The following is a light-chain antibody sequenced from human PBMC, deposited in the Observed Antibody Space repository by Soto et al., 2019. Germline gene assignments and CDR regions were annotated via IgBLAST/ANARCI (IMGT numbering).Light chain of an antibody. CDR3: QQCNSYPIT. CDR1: QSVSSN. CDR2: DAS. J-gene: IGKJ5*01. Sequence: IAMTRSPSTLSASPLEIAALSCMASQSVSSNLAWHQQKPGQAPRILIYDASTMATGIPSRFSGSGSGTEFTLTISSLQPEDFAAYYCQQCNSYPITFGEGTRVEI. V-gene: IGKV3-15*01.